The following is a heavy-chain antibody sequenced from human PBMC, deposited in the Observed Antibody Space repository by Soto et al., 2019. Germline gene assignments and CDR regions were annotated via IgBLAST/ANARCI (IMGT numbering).Heavy chain of an antibody. J-gene: IGHJ4*02. Sequence: PGGSLRLSCAASGFTFRTYTMHWVRQAPGKGLEWVSVISEDGGNKFFADSVKGRFTISRDNSKNMLYLQVNSLRAEDTAVYFCAREANFYDTTGYSLFYFDYWGQGTLVTVSS. V-gene: IGHV3-30-3*01. CDR2: ISEDGGNK. CDR1: GFTFRTYT. CDR3: AREANFYDTTGYSLFYFDY. D-gene: IGHD3-22*01.